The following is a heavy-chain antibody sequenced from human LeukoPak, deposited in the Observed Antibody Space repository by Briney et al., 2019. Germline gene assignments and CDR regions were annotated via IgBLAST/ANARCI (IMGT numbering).Heavy chain of an antibody. CDR3: AREGAYSSSWSPFDY. CDR2: ITSSGTYI. J-gene: IGHJ4*02. Sequence: GGSLRLSCAASGFTFNNYNMNWVRQAPGRALEWVSSITSSGTYIFYADSVKGRFTISRDNAKNSLYLQMNSLRAEDTAVYYCAREGAYSSSWSPFDYWGQGTLVTVSS. CDR1: GFTFNNYN. D-gene: IGHD6-13*01. V-gene: IGHV3-21*01.